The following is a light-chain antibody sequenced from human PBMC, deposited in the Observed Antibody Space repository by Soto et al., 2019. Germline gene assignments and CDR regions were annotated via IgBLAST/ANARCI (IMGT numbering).Light chain of an antibody. Sequence: EIVLTQSPGTLSLSPGERATLSCRASQKISSYLAWYQQKPGQAPRLLIYDASNRATGIPARFSGSGSGTDFTLTISSLEPEDFAVYYWQQRSNWPPLTFGGGTKVEIK. CDR1: QKISSY. J-gene: IGKJ4*01. V-gene: IGKV3-11*01. CDR2: DAS. CDR3: QQRSNWPPLT.